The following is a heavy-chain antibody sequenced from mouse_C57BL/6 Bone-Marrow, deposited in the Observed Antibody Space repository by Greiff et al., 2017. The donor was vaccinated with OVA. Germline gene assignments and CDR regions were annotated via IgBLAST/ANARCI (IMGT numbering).Heavy chain of an antibody. Sequence: VQLQQPVAELVKPGASVKMSCKASGYTFTSYWITWVKQRPGQGLEWIGDIYPGSGSTNYNEKFKSKATLTVDTSSSTAYMQLSSLTSEDAAVYYCARRSTHWGDAMAYWGQGTSVTVSS. CDR2: IYPGSGST. CDR3: ARRSTHWGDAMAY. CDR1: GYTFTSYW. J-gene: IGHJ4*01. V-gene: IGHV1-55*01. D-gene: IGHD4-1*01.